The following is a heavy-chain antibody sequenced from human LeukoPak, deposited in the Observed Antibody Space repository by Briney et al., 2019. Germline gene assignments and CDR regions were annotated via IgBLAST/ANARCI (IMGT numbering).Heavy chain of an antibody. D-gene: IGHD5-12*01. CDR3: ARGNGYDWGYYFDY. Sequence: PSETLSLTCTLSGGSISSGDYYWSWIRQPPGKGLEWIGYIYYSGSTYYNPSLKSRVTISVDTSKNQFSLKLSSVTAADTAVYYCARGNGYDWGYYFDYWGQGTLVTVSS. CDR2: IYYSGST. J-gene: IGHJ4*02. CDR1: GGSISSGDYY. V-gene: IGHV4-30-4*01.